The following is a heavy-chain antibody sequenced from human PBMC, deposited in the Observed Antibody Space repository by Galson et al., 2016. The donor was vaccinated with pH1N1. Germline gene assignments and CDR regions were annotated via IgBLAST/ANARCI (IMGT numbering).Heavy chain of an antibody. CDR1: GFTFTSYA. CDR2: ILYDGTNE. D-gene: IGHD5-12*01. CDR3: ARDSEYSGHEGFH. V-gene: IGHV3-30*04. Sequence: SLRLSCAAPGFTFTSYAMHWVRQAPGKGLEWVAVILYDGTNEYYADSVKGRFTISRDNTQSTVYLQMNSLRTEDTAVYYCARDSEYSGHEGFHWAQGTLVIVSS. J-gene: IGHJ4*02.